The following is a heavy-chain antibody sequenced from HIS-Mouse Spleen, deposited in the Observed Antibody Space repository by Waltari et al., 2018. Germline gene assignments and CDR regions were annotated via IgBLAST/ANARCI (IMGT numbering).Heavy chain of an antibody. V-gene: IGHV4-39*07. Sequence: QLQLQESGPGLVKPSETLSLTCPAPGGSISSSSYSWGWIRQPPGKGLEWIGSIYYSGSTYYTPSLKSRVTISVDTSKNQFSLKLSSVTAADTAVYYCAREIPYSSSWYDWYFDLWGRGTLVTVSS. D-gene: IGHD6-13*01. CDR1: GGSISSSSYS. J-gene: IGHJ2*01. CDR3: AREIPYSSSWYDWYFDL. CDR2: IYYSGST.